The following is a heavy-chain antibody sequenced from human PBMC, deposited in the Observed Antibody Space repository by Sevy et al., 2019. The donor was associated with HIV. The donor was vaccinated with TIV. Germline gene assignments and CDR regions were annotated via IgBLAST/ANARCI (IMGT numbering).Heavy chain of an antibody. V-gene: IGHV6-1*01. D-gene: IGHD6-19*01. CDR3: ARGITVVVYYFYYMDV. Sequence: SQTLSLTCVISGDSVSSNSAAWNWIRQSPSRGLEWLGRTYYRSRWFNDYAVSVKSRITINPDTSKNQFSLQLNSVTPEDTAVYYCARGITVVVYYFYYMDVWGKGTTVTVSS. CDR2: TYYRSRWFN. J-gene: IGHJ6*03. CDR1: GDSVSSNSAA.